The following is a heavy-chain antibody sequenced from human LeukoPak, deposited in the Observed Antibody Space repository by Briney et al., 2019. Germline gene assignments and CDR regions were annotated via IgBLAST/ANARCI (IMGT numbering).Heavy chain of an antibody. D-gene: IGHD6-19*01. Sequence: PSETLSLTCTVSGGSISSDYWSWIRQPPGKGLEWVGYIYYSGSPTYNPSLKSRVAISIHTSKKHFSLKLSSVTAADTAVYYCARSIVVAGFVSDYYYYGMDVWGQGTTVTVSS. CDR2: IYYSGSP. V-gene: IGHV4-59*08. CDR3: ARSIVVAGFVSDYYYYGMDV. J-gene: IGHJ6*02. CDR1: GGSISSDY.